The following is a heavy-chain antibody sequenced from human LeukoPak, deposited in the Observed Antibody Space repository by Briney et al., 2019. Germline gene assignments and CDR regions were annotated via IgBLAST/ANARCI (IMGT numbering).Heavy chain of an antibody. CDR3: ARDEYYYDSSGYYGSYYYYMDV. J-gene: IGHJ6*03. CDR1: GGSISSGSYY. CDR2: IYTSGST. Sequence: PSGTLSLTCTVSGGSISSGSYYWSWIRQPAGKGLEWIGRIYTSGSTNYNPSLKSRVTISVDTSKNQFSLKLSSVTAADTAVYYCARDEYYYDSSGYYGSYYYYMDVWGKGTTVTVSS. D-gene: IGHD3-22*01. V-gene: IGHV4-61*02.